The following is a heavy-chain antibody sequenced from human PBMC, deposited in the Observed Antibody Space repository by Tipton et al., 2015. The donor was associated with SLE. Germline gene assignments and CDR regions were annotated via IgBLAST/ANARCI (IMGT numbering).Heavy chain of an antibody. Sequence: TLSLTCTVSGGSISSYYWSWIRQPAGKGLEWIGRIYTSGNTNYNPSLKSRVTMSVDTSKNQFSLKLSSVTAADTAVYYCARVAAAGAPTDAFDIWGQGTMVTVSS. D-gene: IGHD6-13*01. V-gene: IGHV4-4*07. CDR1: GGSISSYY. CDR2: IYTSGNT. CDR3: ARVAAAGAPTDAFDI. J-gene: IGHJ3*02.